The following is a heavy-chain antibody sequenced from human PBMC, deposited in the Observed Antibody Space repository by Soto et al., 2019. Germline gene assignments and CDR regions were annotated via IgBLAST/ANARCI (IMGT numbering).Heavy chain of an antibody. V-gene: IGHV3-64D*06. J-gene: IGHJ6*02. CDR3: VMMQTGAGGLDV. CDR2: LTTNGGIT. Sequence: EVQLVESGGGLVQPGGSLRLSCSASGLIFSSYAMNWVRQAPGKGLQYVSALTTNGGITYYGDSVKGRCTISRDNSKNTLYLQMTSLRVEDTAVYYCVMMQTGAGGLDVWGQGTTVTVSS. CDR1: GLIFSSYA. D-gene: IGHD3-16*01.